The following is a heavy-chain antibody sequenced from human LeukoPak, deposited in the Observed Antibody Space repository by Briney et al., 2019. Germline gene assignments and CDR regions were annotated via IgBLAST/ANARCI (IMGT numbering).Heavy chain of an antibody. V-gene: IGHV4-4*02. D-gene: IGHD3-9*01. CDR2: IYHSGST. CDR3: ARVLGRTYYDILTGTLGFDP. CDR1: GGSISSSNW. Sequence: SETLSLTCAVSGGSISSSNWWNWVRQPPGKGLEWIGEIYHSGSTNYNPSLKSRVTISVDTSKNQFSLKLSSVTAADTAVYYCARVLGRTYYDILTGTLGFDPWGQGTLVTVSS. J-gene: IGHJ5*02.